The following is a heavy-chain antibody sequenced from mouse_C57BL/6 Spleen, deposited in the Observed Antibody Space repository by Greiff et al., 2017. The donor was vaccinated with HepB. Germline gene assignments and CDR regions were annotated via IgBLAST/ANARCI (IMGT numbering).Heavy chain of an antibody. Sequence: EVQLQQSGPGLVKPSQSLSLTCSVTGYSITSGYYWNWIRQIPGNKLEWMGYISYDGSNNYNPSLKNRISITRDTSTNQFFLKLNTVTTEDTATYYCSHYGSSLYYAMDYWGQGTSVTVSS. CDR3: SHYGSSLYYAMDY. CDR1: GYSITSGYY. J-gene: IGHJ4*01. D-gene: IGHD1-1*01. CDR2: ISYDGSN. V-gene: IGHV3-6*01.